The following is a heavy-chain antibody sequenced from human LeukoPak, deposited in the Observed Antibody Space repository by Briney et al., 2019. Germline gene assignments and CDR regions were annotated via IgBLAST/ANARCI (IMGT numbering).Heavy chain of an antibody. V-gene: IGHV3-23*01. CDR2: ISGSGGST. Sequence: GGSLRLSCAASGFTFSSYAMSRVRQAPGKGLEWVSAISGSGGSTYYADSVKGRFTISRDNSKNTLYLQMNSLRAEDTAVYYCAKDSPIPVAGIDAFDIWRQGTMVSVSS. J-gene: IGHJ3*02. D-gene: IGHD6-19*01. CDR1: GFTFSSYA. CDR3: AKDSPIPVAGIDAFDI.